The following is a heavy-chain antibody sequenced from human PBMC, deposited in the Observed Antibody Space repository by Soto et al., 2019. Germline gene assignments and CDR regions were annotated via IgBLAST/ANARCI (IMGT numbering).Heavy chain of an antibody. J-gene: IGHJ6*02. CDR3: TTDSPSYYYDSSGYYYYYYGMDV. Sequence: PGGSLRLSCAAPGFTFSNAWMNWVRQAPGKGLEWVGRIKSKTDGGTTDYAAPVKGRFTISRDDSKNTLYLQMNSLKTEDTAVYYCTTDSPSYYYDSSGYYYYYYGMDVWGQGTTVTVSS. D-gene: IGHD3-22*01. CDR1: GFTFSNAW. CDR2: IKSKTDGGTT. V-gene: IGHV3-15*07.